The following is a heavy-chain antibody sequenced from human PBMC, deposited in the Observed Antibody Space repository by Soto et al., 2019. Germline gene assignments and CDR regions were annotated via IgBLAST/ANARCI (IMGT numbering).Heavy chain of an antibody. J-gene: IGHJ6*02. D-gene: IGHD4-17*01. V-gene: IGHV1-8*01. Sequence: ASVKISCKASGYTFTSYDINWVRQATGQGLEWTGWMNPNSGNTGYAQKFQGRVTMTRNTSISTAYMELSSLRSEDTAVYYCATLSGRNDYSEGMDVWGQGTTVTVSS. CDR3: ATLSGRNDYSEGMDV. CDR1: GYTFTSYD. CDR2: MNPNSGNT.